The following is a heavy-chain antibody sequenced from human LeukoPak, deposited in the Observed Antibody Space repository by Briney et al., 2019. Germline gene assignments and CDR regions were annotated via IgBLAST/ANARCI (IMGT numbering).Heavy chain of an antibody. CDR1: GYTFTSYA. V-gene: IGHV1-3*01. CDR2: INAGNGNT. D-gene: IGHD6-13*01. CDR3: ARYPSLYSSSWYYFDY. J-gene: IGHJ4*02. Sequence: GASVKVSCKASGYTFTSYAMHWVRQAPGQRLEWMGWINAGNGNTKYSQKFRGRVTITRDTSASTAYMELSSLRSEDTAVYYCARYPSLYSSSWYYFDYWGQGTLVTVSS.